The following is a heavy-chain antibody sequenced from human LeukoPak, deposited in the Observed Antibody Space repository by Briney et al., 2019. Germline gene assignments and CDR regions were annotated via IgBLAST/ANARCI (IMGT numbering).Heavy chain of an antibody. CDR1: GYTFTSYY. V-gene: IGHV1-46*01. CDR3: AREYGVAAAFGAFDI. CDR2: INPSGGNT. Sequence: GASVKVSCKASGYTFTSYYMHWVRQAPGQGLEWMGIINPSGGNTNYAQKFQGRVTMTRDMSTSTVYMELSSLRSENMAVYYCAREYGVAAAFGAFDIWGQGTMVTVSS. D-gene: IGHD6-13*01. J-gene: IGHJ3*02.